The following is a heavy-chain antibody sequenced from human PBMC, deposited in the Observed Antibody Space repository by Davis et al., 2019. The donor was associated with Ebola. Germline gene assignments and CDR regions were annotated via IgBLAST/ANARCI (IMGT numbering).Heavy chain of an antibody. D-gene: IGHD3-10*01. Sequence: GESLKIPCSVSGFTFSTHAMSWVRQAPGKGLEWVSSITGSGLSTYHADPLKGRFTISRDNAKNTVYLQMKSLGVEDTAVFYCARDRSGSTYNGMDVWGQGTTVTVSS. V-gene: IGHV3-23*01. CDR1: GFTFSTHA. CDR3: ARDRSGSTYNGMDV. J-gene: IGHJ6*02. CDR2: ITGSGLST.